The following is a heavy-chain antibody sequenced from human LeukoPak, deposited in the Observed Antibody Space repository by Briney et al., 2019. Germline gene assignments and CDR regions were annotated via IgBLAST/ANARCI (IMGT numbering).Heavy chain of an antibody. CDR3: AIVVPAASWLDP. J-gene: IGHJ5*02. CDR2: TIPIFGTA. V-gene: IGHV1-69*13. D-gene: IGHD2-2*01. Sequence: EGAVKVSCKASGGTFSSYAISWVRQAPGQGLEWMGGTIPIFGTANYAQKFQGRVTITADESTSTAYMEMSSLRCEDTAVYYCAIVVPAASWLDPWGQGSLVTVSP. CDR1: GGTFSSYA.